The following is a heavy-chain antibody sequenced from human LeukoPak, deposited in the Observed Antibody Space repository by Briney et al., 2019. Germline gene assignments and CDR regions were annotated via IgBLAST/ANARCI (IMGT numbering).Heavy chain of an antibody. J-gene: IGHJ4*02. CDR3: AKDQYYYDSSGYSDY. CDR2: IRYGGGNK. V-gene: IGHV3-30*02. CDR1: GFTFSSYG. Sequence: GVSLRLSCAASGFTFSSYGMHWVRQAPGKGLEWVAFIRYGGGNKYYADSVKGRFTISRDNSKNTLYLQMNSLRAEDTAVYYCAKDQYYYDSSGYSDYWGQGTLVTVSS. D-gene: IGHD3-22*01.